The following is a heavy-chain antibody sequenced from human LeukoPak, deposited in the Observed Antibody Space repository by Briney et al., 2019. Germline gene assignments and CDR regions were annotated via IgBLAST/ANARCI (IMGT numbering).Heavy chain of an antibody. CDR1: GGSFSGYY. Sequence: SETLSLTCAVYGGSFSGYYWSWIRQPPGKGLEWIGEINHSGSTNYNPSLKSRVTISVDTSKNQFSLKLSSVTAADTAVYYCARRKRFKXYYFDYWGQGTLVTVSS. CDR3: ARRKRFKXYYFDY. J-gene: IGHJ4*02. V-gene: IGHV4-34*01. CDR2: INHSGST.